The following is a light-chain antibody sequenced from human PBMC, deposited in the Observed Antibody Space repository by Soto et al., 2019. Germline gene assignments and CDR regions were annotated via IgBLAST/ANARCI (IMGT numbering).Light chain of an antibody. CDR1: SSNIGNNY. Sequence: QSVLTQPPSVSAAPGQKVTISCSRSSSNIGNNYVSWYQQLPGTAPKLLIYDNNKRPSGIPDRFSGSKSGTSATLGITGLQTGDEADYYCGTWDSSSGLHVVFGGGTKLTVL. J-gene: IGLJ2*01. V-gene: IGLV1-51*01. CDR3: GTWDSSSGLHVV. CDR2: DNN.